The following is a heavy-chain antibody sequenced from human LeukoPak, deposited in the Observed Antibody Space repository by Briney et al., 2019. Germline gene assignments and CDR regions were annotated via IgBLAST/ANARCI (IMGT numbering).Heavy chain of an antibody. CDR3: ARVTMVRGVIDY. D-gene: IGHD3-10*01. Sequence: SETLSLTCTVSGGSISSYYWGWIRQPPGKGLEWIGSIYHSGSTYYNPSLKSRVTISVDTSKNQFSLKLSSVTAADTAVYYCARVTMVRGVIDYWGQGTLVTVSS. J-gene: IGHJ4*02. V-gene: IGHV4-38-2*02. CDR1: GGSISSYY. CDR2: IYHSGST.